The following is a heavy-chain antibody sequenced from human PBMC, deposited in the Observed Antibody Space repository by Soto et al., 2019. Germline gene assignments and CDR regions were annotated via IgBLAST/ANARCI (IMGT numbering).Heavy chain of an antibody. CDR1: GGSISSYY. Sequence: SETLSLTCTVSGGSISSYYWSWIRQPPGKGMEWIGYIYYSGSTYYNPSLKSRVSISLDTSKSQFSLKLDSVTAADTAVYYCARDAPVESRVPNAMDVWGEGTTGTVS. CDR3: ARDAPVESRVPNAMDV. J-gene: IGHJ6*02. CDR2: IYYSGST. V-gene: IGHV4-59*12. D-gene: IGHD2-15*01.